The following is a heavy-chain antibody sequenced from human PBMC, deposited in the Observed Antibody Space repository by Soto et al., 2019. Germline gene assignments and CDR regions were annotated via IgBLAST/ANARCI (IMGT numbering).Heavy chain of an antibody. CDR3: ARGDSSRTSYHFDY. Sequence: ASVKVSCKASGYTFTGQSMHWVRQAPGQCLEWMGWSNPNSAGPKYAEKFQVGVTMTRDTSIRTAYMALSRVISDDTGVNYCARGDSSRTSYHFDYWGQGTLVTVSS. CDR1: GYTFTGQS. CDR2: SNPNSAGP. D-gene: IGHD2-2*01. V-gene: IGHV1-2*02. J-gene: IGHJ4*02.